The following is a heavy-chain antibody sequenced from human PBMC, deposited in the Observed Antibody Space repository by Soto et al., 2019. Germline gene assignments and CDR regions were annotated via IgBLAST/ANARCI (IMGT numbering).Heavy chain of an antibody. CDR3: ARDRSSGVYNWFAP. V-gene: IGHV1-69*01. CDR1: GGTFSSYA. D-gene: IGHD6-19*01. Sequence: QVQLVQSGDEVKKLGSSVKVSCKASGGTFSSYAISWVRQAPGQGLESMGGIIPLVGTANYAQKCQGRVTITADEATSTAYMELCSLRSEDTAVYYFARDRSSGVYNWFAPWGQGALVTVSS. J-gene: IGHJ5*02. CDR2: IIPLVGTA.